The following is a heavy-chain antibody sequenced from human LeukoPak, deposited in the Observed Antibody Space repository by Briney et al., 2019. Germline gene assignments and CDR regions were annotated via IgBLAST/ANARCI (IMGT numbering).Heavy chain of an antibody. Sequence: GGSLRLSCAASGFTFSSYGMNWVRQAPGKGLEWVSAIGGSGGTTYYADVVKGRFTISRDNSKNTLYLQLNSLRVEDTAVYFCVVRELEVGFAFDLWGQGTMVTVSS. D-gene: IGHD1-26*01. CDR2: IGGSGGTT. CDR1: GFTFSSYG. J-gene: IGHJ3*01. CDR3: VVRELEVGFAFDL. V-gene: IGHV3-23*01.